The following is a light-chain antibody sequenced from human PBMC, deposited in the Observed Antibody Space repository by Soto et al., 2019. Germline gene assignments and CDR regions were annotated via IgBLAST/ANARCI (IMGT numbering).Light chain of an antibody. CDR3: QQYGSSPYWT. V-gene: IGKV3-20*01. Sequence: EIVLTQSPDPLSLSPGERATLSCRASQSFSSSYLAWYQQKPGQTPRLLIYDASSRATGIPDRFSGSGSGTDFTLTISGLEPEDFAGYYCQQYGSSPYWTFGQGTKVEIK. CDR1: QSFSSSY. CDR2: DAS. J-gene: IGKJ1*01.